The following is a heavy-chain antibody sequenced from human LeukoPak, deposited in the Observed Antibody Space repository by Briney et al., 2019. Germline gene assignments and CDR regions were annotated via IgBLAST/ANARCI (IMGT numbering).Heavy chain of an antibody. CDR3: ARVYYSSSYDYWYFDL. D-gene: IGHD6-13*01. J-gene: IGHJ2*01. Sequence: SETLSLTCAVYGGSFSGYYWSWIRQPPGKGLEWIGQINHSGSTNYNPSLKSRVTISVDTSKNQFSLKLSSVTAADTAVYYCARVYYSSSYDYWYFDLWGRGTLVTVSS. CDR2: INHSGST. CDR1: GGSFSGYY. V-gene: IGHV4-34*01.